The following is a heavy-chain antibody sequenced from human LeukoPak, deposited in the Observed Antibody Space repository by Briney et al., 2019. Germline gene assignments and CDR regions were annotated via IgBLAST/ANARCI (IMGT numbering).Heavy chain of an antibody. J-gene: IGHJ3*02. Sequence: SETLSLTCTVSGGSISSHYWSWIRQPPGKGLEWIGYISSIGSTNYNPSLKSRVTISVGTSKNQFSLKLTSVTAADTAVYFCARDPTTVTKGLDIGGQGTMVTVSS. V-gene: IGHV4-59*11. CDR2: ISSIGST. D-gene: IGHD4-17*01. CDR3: ARDPTTVTKGLDI. CDR1: GGSISSHY.